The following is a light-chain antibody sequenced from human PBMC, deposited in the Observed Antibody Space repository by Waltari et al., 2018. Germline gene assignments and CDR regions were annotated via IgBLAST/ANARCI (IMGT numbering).Light chain of an antibody. CDR1: SIDVGGYNY. Sequence: QSALTQPPSASGSPGQSVTISRPGTSIDVGGYNYVTWFQQRPGKAPKVMIYEFSKRPSGVPDRFSGSKSGNTASLIVSGLQAEDEADYYCSSYAGSKFWVFGGGTKLTVL. V-gene: IGLV2-8*01. J-gene: IGLJ3*02. CDR2: EFS. CDR3: SSYAGSKFWV.